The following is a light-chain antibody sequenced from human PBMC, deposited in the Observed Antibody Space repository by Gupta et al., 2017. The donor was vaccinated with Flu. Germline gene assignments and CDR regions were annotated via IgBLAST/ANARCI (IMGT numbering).Light chain of an antibody. J-gene: IGKJ3*01. V-gene: IGKV3-20*01. Sequence: ETLSTPSPATLSSSAGERATLSCRDSHTVSSSFLAWSQHKPGQAPRLLIGGASIRAAGVPDRFSGSGSGAEFSLTISRLEPEDFAVYYCHQYGTSPFTFGPGTKVHLK. CDR2: GAS. CDR3: HQYGTSPFT. CDR1: HTVSSSF.